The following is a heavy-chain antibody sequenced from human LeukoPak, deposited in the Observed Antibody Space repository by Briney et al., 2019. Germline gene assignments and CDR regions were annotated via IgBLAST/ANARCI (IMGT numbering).Heavy chain of an antibody. CDR2: ISAYNGNT. CDR1: GYTFTSYG. CDR3: ARAVQVTTGGLFDY. J-gene: IGHJ4*02. D-gene: IGHD4-17*01. V-gene: IGHV1-18*01. Sequence: ASVKVSCKASGYTFTSYGISWVRQAPGQGLEWMGWISAYNGNTNYTQELQGRVTMTTDTSTSTAYMELRSLRSEDTAVYYCARAVQVTTGGLFDYWGQGTLVTVSS.